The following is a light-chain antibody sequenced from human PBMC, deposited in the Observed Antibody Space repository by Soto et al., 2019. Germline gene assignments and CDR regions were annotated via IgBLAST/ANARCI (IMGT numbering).Light chain of an antibody. J-gene: IGLJ1*01. CDR1: SSDVGGYNY. CDR2: DVT. Sequence: QSALTQPASVSGSPGQSITISCTGISSDVGGYNYVSWYQHHPGKAPKLIIYDVTNRPSGVSNPFSGSKSGNMASLTISGLQPEDEADYYCSSYTTSNTRQIVFGTGTKVTVL. CDR3: SSYTTSNTRQIV. V-gene: IGLV2-14*03.